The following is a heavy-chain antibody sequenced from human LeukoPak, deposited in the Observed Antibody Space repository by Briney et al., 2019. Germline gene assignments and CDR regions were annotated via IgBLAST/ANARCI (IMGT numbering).Heavy chain of an antibody. CDR3: ARKRLSTYYGSGSHYDY. Sequence: PSETLSLTWAVYGGSFSGYYWSWIRQPPGKGLEWIGEINHSGSTNYNPSLKSRVTISVDTSKNQFSLKLSSVTAADTAVYYCARKRLSTYYGSGSHYDYWGQGTLVTVSS. J-gene: IGHJ4*02. D-gene: IGHD3-10*01. CDR1: GGSFSGYY. V-gene: IGHV4-34*01. CDR2: INHSGST.